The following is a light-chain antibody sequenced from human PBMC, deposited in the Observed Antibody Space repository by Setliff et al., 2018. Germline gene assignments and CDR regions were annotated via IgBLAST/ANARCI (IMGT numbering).Light chain of an antibody. V-gene: IGKV1-9*01. J-gene: IGKJ4*01. CDR2: VAS. CDR1: HGISSY. Sequence: DIQLTQSPSSLSASVGDRVTITCRASHGISSYLAWYQQKPGKAPKLLIYVASTLQSGVPSRFSGSGSGTEFTLTISSLQPEDFATYYCQQLDSYPALTFGGGTKVDIK. CDR3: QQLDSYPALT.